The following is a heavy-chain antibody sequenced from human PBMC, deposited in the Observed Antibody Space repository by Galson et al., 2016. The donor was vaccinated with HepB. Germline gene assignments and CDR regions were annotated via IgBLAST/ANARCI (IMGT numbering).Heavy chain of an antibody. D-gene: IGHD6-13*01. CDR2: ISAYNGHT. V-gene: IGHV1-18*01. Sequence: SVKVSCKASGYTFTNYGISWVRQAPGQGLEWMGWISAYNGHTNYAQKLQGRVTMTTDTSTSTAYMELRSLRSEDTAVYYGATFLEYASSWFEDEYLQHWGQGTLVSVSS. CDR3: ATFLEYASSWFEDEYLQH. CDR1: GYTFTNYG. J-gene: IGHJ1*01.